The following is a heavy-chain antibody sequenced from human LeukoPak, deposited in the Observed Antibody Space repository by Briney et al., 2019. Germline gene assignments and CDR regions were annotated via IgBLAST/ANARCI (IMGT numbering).Heavy chain of an antibody. CDR2: ISAYNGNT. J-gene: IGHJ5*02. V-gene: IGHV1-18*04. Sequence: ASVKVSCKASGYTFTSYGISWVRQAPGQGLEGMGWISAYNGNTNYAQKLQGRVTMTTDTSTSTAYMELRSLRSDDTAVYYCARDLEWITMVRGVSNWFDPWGQGTLVTVSS. CDR3: ARDLEWITMVRGVSNWFDP. D-gene: IGHD3-10*01. CDR1: GYTFTSYG.